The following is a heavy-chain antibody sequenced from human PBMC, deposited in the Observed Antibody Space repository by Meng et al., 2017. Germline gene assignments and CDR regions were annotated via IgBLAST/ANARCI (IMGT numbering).Heavy chain of an antibody. D-gene: IGHD3-22*01. CDR2: ISHDGSNK. V-gene: IGHV3-30*04. Sequence: GESLKISCAASGFTFSSYAMHWVRQAPGKGLEWVAVISHDGSNKYYADSVKGRFTISRDNPKNTLYLQMNSLRAEDTAVYYCARVSDSSGYLDAFDIWGQGTMVTVSS. CDR3: ARVSDSSGYLDAFDI. CDR1: GFTFSSYA. J-gene: IGHJ3*02.